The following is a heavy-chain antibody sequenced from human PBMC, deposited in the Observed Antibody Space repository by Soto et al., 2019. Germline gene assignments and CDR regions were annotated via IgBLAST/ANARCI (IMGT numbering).Heavy chain of an antibody. CDR1: GYSFTRYT. Sequence: ASVKISCKESGYSFTRYTVHWVRQAPGQGFVGMAMINPIVGTTYYVQRFEGRVTLTSDTSTSTFFMELSSLRSHDTAFYYCARMKRYGSEYFFDYWGQGTLVTSPQ. CDR3: ARMKRYGSEYFFDY. V-gene: IGHV1-46*01. J-gene: IGHJ4*02. CDR2: INPIVGTT. D-gene: IGHD2-15*01.